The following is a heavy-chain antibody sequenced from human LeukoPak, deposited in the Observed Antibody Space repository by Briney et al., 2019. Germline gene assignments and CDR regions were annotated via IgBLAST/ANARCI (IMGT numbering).Heavy chain of an antibody. CDR3: AKSAIVGATYRGNY. Sequence: GGSLRLSCAASGFTFSSYAMHWVRQAPGKGLEWVAVISSDGSNKYYADSVKGRFTISRDNSKNTLYLQMNSLRAEDTAVYYCAKSAIVGATYRGNYWGQGTLVTVSS. J-gene: IGHJ4*02. CDR1: GFTFSSYA. D-gene: IGHD1-26*01. V-gene: IGHV3-30*04. CDR2: ISSDGSNK.